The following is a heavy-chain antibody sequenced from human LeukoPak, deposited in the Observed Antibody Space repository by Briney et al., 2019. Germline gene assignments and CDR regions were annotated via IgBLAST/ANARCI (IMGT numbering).Heavy chain of an antibody. V-gene: IGHV3-7*01. J-gene: IGHJ6*03. CDR1: GLTFGSYW. CDR3: SSGSHMDV. D-gene: IGHD3-22*01. CDR2: IKEDGNEK. Sequence: GGSLRLSCAASGLTFGSYWMTWVRQAPGKGLEWVANIKEDGNEKHYVDSVKGRFTVARDNAKNSLFLQMNSLRAEDAAIYYCSSGSHMDVWGKGITVSVSS.